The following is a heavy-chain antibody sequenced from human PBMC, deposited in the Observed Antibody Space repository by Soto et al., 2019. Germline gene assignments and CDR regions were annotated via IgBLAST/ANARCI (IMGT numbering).Heavy chain of an antibody. CDR3: AILRN. V-gene: IGHV3-53*02. CDR2: IYSDGTT. J-gene: IGHJ4*02. Sequence: EVQLVETGGGLIQPGGSLRLSCAASGFTVSSNYMNWVRQAPGKGLEWLSIIYSDGTTYYADSVKGRFTISRDNFKNTLYLQMNNLRAEDTAVYYWAILRNWGQGTLVTGSS. CDR1: GFTVSSNY.